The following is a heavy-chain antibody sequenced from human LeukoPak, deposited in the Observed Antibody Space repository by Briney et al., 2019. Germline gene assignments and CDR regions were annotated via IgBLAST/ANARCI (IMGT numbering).Heavy chain of an antibody. J-gene: IGHJ4*02. Sequence: PGGSLRLSCAASGFTLSSYSMNWVRQAPGNGLEWVSYISSSGLTTNYADSVKGRFTIFRDNVKNLVYLQMNRLTDEDTAVYYCARDAISSGSWGQGTLVTVPS. CDR3: ARDAISSGS. CDR1: GFTLSSYS. D-gene: IGHD1-26*01. CDR2: ISSSGLTT. V-gene: IGHV3-48*02.